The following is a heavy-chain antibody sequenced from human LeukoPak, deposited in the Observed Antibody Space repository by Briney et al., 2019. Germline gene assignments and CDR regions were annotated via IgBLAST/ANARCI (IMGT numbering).Heavy chain of an antibody. CDR3: AREYYDFWSGYYRVFDY. D-gene: IGHD3-3*01. Sequence: GGSLRLSCAASGFTFGSYSMNWVRQAPGKGLEGVSFISSSSSNTYYADSVKGRFTISRDNAKNSLYLQMNSLRAEDTAVYYCAREYYDFWSGYYRVFDYWGQGTLVTVSS. J-gene: IGHJ4*02. V-gene: IGHV3-21*01. CDR1: GFTFGSYS. CDR2: ISSSSSNT.